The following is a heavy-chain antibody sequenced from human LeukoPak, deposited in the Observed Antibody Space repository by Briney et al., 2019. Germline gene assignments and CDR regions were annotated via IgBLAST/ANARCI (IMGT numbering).Heavy chain of an antibody. Sequence: SETLSLTCTVSGGSISSHYWSWIRQPPGKGLEWIGYIYYSGSTNYNPSLKSRVTISVDTSKNQFSLKLCSVTAADTAVYYCARYSYGSFDYWGQGTLVTVSS. D-gene: IGHD5-18*01. CDR2: IYYSGST. J-gene: IGHJ4*02. V-gene: IGHV4-59*11. CDR3: ARYSYGSFDY. CDR1: GGSISSHY.